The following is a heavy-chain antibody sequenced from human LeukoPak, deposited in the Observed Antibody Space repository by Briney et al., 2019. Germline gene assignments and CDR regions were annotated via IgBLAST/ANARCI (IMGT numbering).Heavy chain of an antibody. D-gene: IGHD3-10*01. J-gene: IGHJ4*02. V-gene: IGHV1-2*02. CDR3: ARATYHYGSGSYYSFDY. CDR2: INPNSGGT. Sequence: ASVKVSCKASGYTFTGYYMHWVRQAPGQGLEWMGWINPNSGGTNYAQKFQGRVTMTRDTSISTAYMELSRLRSDDTAVYYCARATYHYGSGSYYSFDYWGQGTLVTVSS. CDR1: GYTFTGYY.